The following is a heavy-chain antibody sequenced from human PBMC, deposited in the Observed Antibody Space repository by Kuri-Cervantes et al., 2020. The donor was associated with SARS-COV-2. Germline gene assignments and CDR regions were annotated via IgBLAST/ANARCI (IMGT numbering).Heavy chain of an antibody. CDR3: AKERDSLRTSGIAAAGTGFDY. Sequence: ASVKVSCKASGYTFTSYYMHWVRQAPGQGLEWMGIINPSGGSTSYAQKFQGRVTMTRDTSTSTVYMELSSLRSEDTAVYYCAKERDSLRTSGIAAAGTGFDYWGQGTLVTVSS. J-gene: IGHJ4*02. CDR2: INPSGGST. V-gene: IGHV1-46*01. D-gene: IGHD6-13*01. CDR1: GYTFTSYY.